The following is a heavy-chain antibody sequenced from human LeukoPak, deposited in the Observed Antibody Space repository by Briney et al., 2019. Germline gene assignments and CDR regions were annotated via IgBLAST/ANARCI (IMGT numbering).Heavy chain of an antibody. CDR1: AFTFNTFW. V-gene: IGHV3-74*01. CDR3: ARGNYYNMDV. CDR2: INGGGSSA. J-gene: IGHJ6*02. Sequence: GGSLRPSCAASAFTFNTFWMHWVRQAPGKGLVWVSRINGGGSSADYADSVKGRFTISRDNAKNTLYLQMNSLRAEDTAVYYCARGNYYNMDVWGQGTTVTVSS.